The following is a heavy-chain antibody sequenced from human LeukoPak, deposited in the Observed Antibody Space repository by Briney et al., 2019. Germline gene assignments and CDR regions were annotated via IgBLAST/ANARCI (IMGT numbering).Heavy chain of an antibody. J-gene: IGHJ5*02. CDR1: GYTFTSYD. CDR3: ARDLAHRLHYYDSSGPNNWFDP. CDR2: INPNSGGT. Sequence: ASVKVSCKASGYTFTSYDINWVRQATGQGLEWMGWINPNSGGTNYAQKFQGRVTMTRDTSISTAYMELSRLRSDDTAVYYCARDLAHRLHYYDSSGPNNWFDPWGQGTLVTVSS. D-gene: IGHD3-22*01. V-gene: IGHV1-2*02.